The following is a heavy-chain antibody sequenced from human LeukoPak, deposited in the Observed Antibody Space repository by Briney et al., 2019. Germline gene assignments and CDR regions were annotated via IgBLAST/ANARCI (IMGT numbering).Heavy chain of an antibody. D-gene: IGHD3-22*01. CDR1: GLTFKIYS. J-gene: IGHJ4*02. CDR3: AKDYYETSGYFDF. CDR2: IGGRGDSI. V-gene: IGHV3-23*01. Sequence: GGSLRLSCAASGLTFKIYSMHWVRQAPGKGLEWVAVIGGRGDSIFYADSVKGRFTISRDNSKNTVDLQMSSLRAEDTAIYYCAKDYYETSGYFDFWGQGSLVSVSS.